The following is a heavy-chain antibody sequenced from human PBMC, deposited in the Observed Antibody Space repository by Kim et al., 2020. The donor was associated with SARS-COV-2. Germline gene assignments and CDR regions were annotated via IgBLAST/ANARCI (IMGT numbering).Heavy chain of an antibody. D-gene: IGHD6-6*01. V-gene: IGHV4-59*01. CDR3: ARDAVEYSSSPETFYFDY. Sequence: KSRVTISVDTSKNQFSLKLSAVTAADTAVYYCARDAVEYSSSPETFYFDYWGQGTLVTVSS. J-gene: IGHJ4*02.